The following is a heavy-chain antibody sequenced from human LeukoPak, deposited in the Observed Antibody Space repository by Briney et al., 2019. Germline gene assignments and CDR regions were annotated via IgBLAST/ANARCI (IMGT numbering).Heavy chain of an antibody. CDR3: ARFLLGSDYYFDY. Sequence: PSETLSLTCTVSGGSISSYYWSWIRQPAGKGLECIGRIYTSGVTNYNPPLKSRVTMSVDTSKNQFSLKLSSVTAADTAVYYCARFLLGSDYYFDYWGQGTPVTVSS. D-gene: IGHD2-21*02. V-gene: IGHV4-4*07. CDR2: IYTSGVT. CDR1: GGSISSYY. J-gene: IGHJ4*02.